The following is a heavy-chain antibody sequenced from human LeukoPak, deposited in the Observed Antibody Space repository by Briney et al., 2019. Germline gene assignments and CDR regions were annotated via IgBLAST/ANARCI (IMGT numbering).Heavy chain of an antibody. D-gene: IGHD1-26*01. Sequence: PRGSLRLSCAASGFTVSSNYMSWVRQAPGKGLEWVSVIYSGGSTYYADSVKGRFTISRDNSKNTLYLQMNSLRAEDTAVYYCAKDVVGATTYYFDYWGQGTLVTVSS. J-gene: IGHJ4*02. CDR3: AKDVVGATTYYFDY. CDR2: IYSGGST. CDR1: GFTVSSNY. V-gene: IGHV3-66*01.